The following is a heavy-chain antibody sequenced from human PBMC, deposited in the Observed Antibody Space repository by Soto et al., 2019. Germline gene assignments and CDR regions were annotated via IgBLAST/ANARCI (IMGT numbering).Heavy chain of an antibody. CDR3: ARGAYEGFLELLPLPYHCAMDF. V-gene: IGHV1-2*02. Sequence: ASVKVSCKASGYTFTGYYMHWVRQAPGQGXEWMGWINPNSGGTNYAQKFQGRVTMTRDTSISTAYMELSRLRSDDTAVYYCARGAYEGFLELLPLPYHCAMDFWGQGTTVTVSS. CDR1: GYTFTGYY. D-gene: IGHD3-3*01. J-gene: IGHJ6*02. CDR2: INPNSGGT.